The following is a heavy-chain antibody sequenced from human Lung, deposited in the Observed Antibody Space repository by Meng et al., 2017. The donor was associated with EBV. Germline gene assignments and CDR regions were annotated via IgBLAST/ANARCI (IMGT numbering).Heavy chain of an antibody. CDR2: IYYSGST. J-gene: IGHJ5*02. CDR3: ARVVAGRYNWFDP. CDR1: GGSISSGGYY. V-gene: IGHV4-31*01. Sequence: QVQVQGPGPGRVKPSKTRSLPCTVSGGSISSGGYYWSWIRQHPGKGLEWIGYIYYSGSTYYNPSLKSLVTISVDTSKNQFSLKLSSVTAADTAVYYCARVVAGRYNWFDPWGQGTLVTVSS. D-gene: IGHD6-6*01.